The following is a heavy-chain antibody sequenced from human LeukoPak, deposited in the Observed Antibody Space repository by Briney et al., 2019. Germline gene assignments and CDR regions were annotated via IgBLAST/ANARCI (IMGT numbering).Heavy chain of an antibody. V-gene: IGHV1-24*01. D-gene: IGHD3-22*01. CDR3: ATDSYHYDSSGYVFDY. J-gene: IGHJ4*02. CDR1: GYTLADLS. Sequence: GASVKVSCKVSGYTLADLSMHWVRQAPGKGFEWVGGFDPEDGEIIDAQDFQGRVSMTEDTSTNTAYMELTSLRSEDTAVYYCATDSYHYDSSGYVFDYWGQGTLVTVSS. CDR2: FDPEDGEI.